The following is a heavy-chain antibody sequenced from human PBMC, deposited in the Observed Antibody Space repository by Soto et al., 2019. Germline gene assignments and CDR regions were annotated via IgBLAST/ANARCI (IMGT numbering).Heavy chain of an antibody. V-gene: IGHV3-30-3*01. CDR2: ISYDGSNK. J-gene: IGHJ4*02. D-gene: IGHD6-13*01. CDR3: AREKQQLGLDY. CDR1: GFTFSSYA. Sequence: QVPLVESGGGVVQPGRSLRLSCAASGFTFSSYAMHWVRQAPGKGLEWVAVISYDGSNKYYADSVKGRFTISRDNSKNTLYLQMNSLRAEDTAVYYCAREKQQLGLDYWGQGTLVTVSS.